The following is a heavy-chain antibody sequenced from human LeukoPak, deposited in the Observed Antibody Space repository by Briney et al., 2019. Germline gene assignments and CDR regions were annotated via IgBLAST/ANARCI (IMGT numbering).Heavy chain of an antibody. CDR3: ARDRGPYYDFWSSYNWFDP. V-gene: IGHV6-1*01. CDR2: TYYRSKWYN. CDR1: GDSVSSNSAA. Sequence: SQTLSLTCAISGDSVSSNSAAWNWIRQSPSRGLEWLGRTYYRSKWYNDYAVSVKSRITINPDTSKNQFSLQLNSVTPEDTAVYYCARDRGPYYDFWSSYNWFDPWGQGTLVTVSS. D-gene: IGHD3-3*01. J-gene: IGHJ5*02.